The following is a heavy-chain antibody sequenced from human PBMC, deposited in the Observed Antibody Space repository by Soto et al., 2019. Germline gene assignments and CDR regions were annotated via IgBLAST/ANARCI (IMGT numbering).Heavy chain of an antibody. CDR2: INHSGST. V-gene: IGHV4-34*01. D-gene: IGHD3-10*01. CDR3: ARGRDHGSGSYLAYFDY. Sequence: SETLSLTCAVYGGSFSGYYWSWIRQPPGKGLEWIGEINHSGSTNYNPSLKSRVTISVDTSKNQFSLKLGSVTAADTAVYYCARGRDHGSGSYLAYFDYWGQGTLVTVSS. J-gene: IGHJ4*02. CDR1: GGSFSGYY.